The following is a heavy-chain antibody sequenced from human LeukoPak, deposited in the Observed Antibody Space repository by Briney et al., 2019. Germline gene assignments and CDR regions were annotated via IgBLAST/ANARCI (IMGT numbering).Heavy chain of an antibody. CDR3: AKYGDYDILTGYLDY. J-gene: IGHJ4*02. V-gene: IGHV3-23*01. Sequence: GGSLRLSCAASGFTFSSYALRWVRQAPGKGLEWVAAISGRGGSTYYPDSAKGRFTISRDNSKNTLYLQMNSLRSEDTAVYYCAKYGDYDILTGYLDYWGQGTLVTVSS. CDR2: ISGRGGST. D-gene: IGHD3-9*01. CDR1: GFTFSSYA.